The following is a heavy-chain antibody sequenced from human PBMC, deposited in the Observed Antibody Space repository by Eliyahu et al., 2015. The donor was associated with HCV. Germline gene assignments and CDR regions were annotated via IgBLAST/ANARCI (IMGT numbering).Heavy chain of an antibody. D-gene: IGHD3-16*01. CDR3: AREYDPTGYYYYGMDV. Sequence: EVQLVESGGGLVQPGGSLRLXCAAXGFXFSIYWMHWVRQAPGKGLVWVSRINSDGSSTSYADSVKGRFTISRDNAKNTLYLQMNSLRAEDTAVYYCAREYDPTGYYYYGMDVWGQGTTVTVSS. CDR1: GFXFSIYW. V-gene: IGHV3-74*01. J-gene: IGHJ6*02. CDR2: INSDGSST.